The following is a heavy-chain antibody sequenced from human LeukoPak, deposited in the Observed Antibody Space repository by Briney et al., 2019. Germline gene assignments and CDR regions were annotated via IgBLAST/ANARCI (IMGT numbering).Heavy chain of an antibody. J-gene: IGHJ4*02. CDR2: ISSSSSYI. D-gene: IGHD3-3*01. CDR3: ARAGRFLEWLLVPNAFDY. Sequence: GGSLRLSCAASGFTFSSYSMNWVRQAPGKGLEWVSSISSSSSYIYYADSVKGRFTISRDNAKNSLYLQMNSLRAEDTAVYYCARAGRFLEWLLVPNAFDYWGQGTLVTVSS. V-gene: IGHV3-21*01. CDR1: GFTFSSYS.